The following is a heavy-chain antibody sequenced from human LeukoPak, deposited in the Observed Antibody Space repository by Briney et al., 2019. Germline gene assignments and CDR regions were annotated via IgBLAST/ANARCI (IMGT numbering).Heavy chain of an antibody. CDR1: GFTFTDFG. V-gene: IGHV3-30*02. D-gene: IGHD4-17*01. Sequence: GGSLRLSXAASGFTFTDFGMHWVRQAPGKGLDWVSHIRRDGRSKFYAESVKGRFTISRDNSKNMLYLQMNSLRAEDTAVYYCAKDRDDYGDDCWGQGILVTVST. CDR2: IRRDGRSK. CDR3: AKDRDDYGDDC. J-gene: IGHJ4*02.